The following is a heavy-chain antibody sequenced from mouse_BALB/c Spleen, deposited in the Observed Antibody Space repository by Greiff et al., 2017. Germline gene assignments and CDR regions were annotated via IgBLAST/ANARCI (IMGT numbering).Heavy chain of an antibody. Sequence: EVQVVESGGGLVQPGGSRKLSCAASGFTFSSFGMHWVRQAPEKGLEWVAYISSGSSTIYYADTVKGRFTISRDNPKNTLFLQMTSLRSEDTAMYYCARGDYGNSYAMDYWGQGTSVTVSS. CDR1: GFTFSSFG. CDR2: ISSGSSTI. D-gene: IGHD2-1*01. J-gene: IGHJ4*01. V-gene: IGHV5-17*02. CDR3: ARGDYGNSYAMDY.